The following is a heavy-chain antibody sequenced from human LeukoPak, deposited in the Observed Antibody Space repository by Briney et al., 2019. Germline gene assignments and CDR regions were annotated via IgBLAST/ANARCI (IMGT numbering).Heavy chain of an antibody. Sequence: TGGSMRLSCAASGFTFSSYAMSWVRQAPGKGLEWVSAISGSGGSTYYADSVKGRFTISRDNAKNSLYLQMNSLRAEDTAVYYCASVFFGEELGGYYYYYYMDVWGKGTTVTVSS. CDR2: ISGSGGST. D-gene: IGHD7-27*01. CDR3: ASVFFGEELGGYYYYYYMDV. CDR1: GFTFSSYA. J-gene: IGHJ6*03. V-gene: IGHV3-23*01.